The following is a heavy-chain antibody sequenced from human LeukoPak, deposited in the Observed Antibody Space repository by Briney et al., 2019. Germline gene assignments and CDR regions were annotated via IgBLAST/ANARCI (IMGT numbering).Heavy chain of an antibody. D-gene: IGHD4-17*01. Sequence: PSETLSLTCTLSGDSISSSDHYWVWIRQSPGKGLEWIGSVSQSGNTYYKSSLKSRVTVSIDTSKNEFSLILTSVTAADTAVYYCARHGEYGDLDYWGQGTLVTVSS. CDR1: GDSISSSDHY. V-gene: IGHV4-39*01. J-gene: IGHJ4*02. CDR2: VSQSGNT. CDR3: ARHGEYGDLDY.